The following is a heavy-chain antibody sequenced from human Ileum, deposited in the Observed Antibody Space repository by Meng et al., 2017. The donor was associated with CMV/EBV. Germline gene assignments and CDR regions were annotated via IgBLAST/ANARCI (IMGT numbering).Heavy chain of an antibody. Sequence: QVDVRGSVQGLVESSETLSLTCADSSTCISPYCVSWVREPAVKGLGWIGRIYTGGPTDYNPPLKGRVTMSVYTSKNQIFLNLSSVTAADTAVYYCARGKTVRGFEYWGLEILVTVSS. CDR3: ARGKTVRGFEY. J-gene: IGHJ4*02. D-gene: IGHD3-10*01. V-gene: IGHV4-4*07. CDR2: IYTGGPT. CDR1: STCISPYC.